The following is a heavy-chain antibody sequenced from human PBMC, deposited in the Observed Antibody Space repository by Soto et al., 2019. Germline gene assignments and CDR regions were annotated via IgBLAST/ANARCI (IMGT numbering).Heavy chain of an antibody. CDR1: GGSFSGYY. V-gene: IGHV4-34*01. CDR3: ARVLYSSGIEKDY. Sequence: SETLSLTCAVYGGSFSGYYWSWIRQPPGKGLEWIGEINHSGSTNYNPSLKSRVTISVDTSKNQFSLKLSPVTAADTAVYYCARVLYSSGIEKDYWGQGTLVTVSS. CDR2: INHSGST. J-gene: IGHJ4*02. D-gene: IGHD3-22*01.